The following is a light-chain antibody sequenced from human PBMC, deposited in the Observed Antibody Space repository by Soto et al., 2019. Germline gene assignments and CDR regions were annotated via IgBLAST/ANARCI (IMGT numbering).Light chain of an antibody. CDR1: QSVSSN. CDR2: GAS. V-gene: IGKV3-20*01. CDR3: QQYGSSGT. Sequence: EIVMTQSPATLSVSPLERDSLXCRASQSVSSNLAWYQQKPGQAPRLLIYGASNRATGIPDRFSGSGSGTDFTLTISRLEPEDFAVYYCQQYGSSGTFGQGTKVDIK. J-gene: IGKJ1*01.